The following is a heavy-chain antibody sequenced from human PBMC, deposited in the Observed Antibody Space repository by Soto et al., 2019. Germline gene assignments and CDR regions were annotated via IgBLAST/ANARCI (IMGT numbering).Heavy chain of an antibody. CDR2: IIPILGIA. J-gene: IGHJ1*01. V-gene: IGHV1-69*08. D-gene: IGHD2-15*01. Sequence: QVQLVQSGAEVKKPGSLVKVSCKASGGTFSSYTISWVRQAPGQGLEWMGRIIPILGIANYAQKFQGRVTITADKSTSTAYMELSSLRSEDTAVYYCAREAITRDGYSFQHWGQGTLVTVSS. CDR3: AREAITRDGYSFQH. CDR1: GGTFSSYT.